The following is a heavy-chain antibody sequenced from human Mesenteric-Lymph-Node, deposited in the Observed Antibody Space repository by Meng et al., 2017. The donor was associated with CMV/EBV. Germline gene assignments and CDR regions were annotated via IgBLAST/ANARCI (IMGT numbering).Heavy chain of an antibody. V-gene: IGHV1-69*10. CDR1: GGTFSNYA. J-gene: IGHJ4*02. D-gene: IGHD3-10*01. Sequence: SVKVSCKASGGTFSNYAINWVRQAPGQGLEWMGGIIPILDIPNYAQKFQGRVTITADKSTSTAYMELSSLRSEDTAVYYCAREEFGAPGLAKPDYWGQGTLVTVSS. CDR3: AREEFGAPGLAKPDY. CDR2: IIPILDIP.